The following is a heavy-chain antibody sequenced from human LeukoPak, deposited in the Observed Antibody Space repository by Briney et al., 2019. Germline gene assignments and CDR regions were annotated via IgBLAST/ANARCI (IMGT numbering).Heavy chain of an antibody. J-gene: IGHJ4*02. Sequence: SETLSPTCAVYGGSSSVYYWSWIRQPPGKGLEWIGEINHSGSTKFNPSLKSRVTLSIDTSRNQFSLNLSSVTAADTAVYYCARLFCSSTACYVDSWGQGTLVTVSS. CDR1: GGSSSVYY. CDR3: ARLFCSSTACYVDS. V-gene: IGHV4-34*01. CDR2: INHSGST. D-gene: IGHD2-2*01.